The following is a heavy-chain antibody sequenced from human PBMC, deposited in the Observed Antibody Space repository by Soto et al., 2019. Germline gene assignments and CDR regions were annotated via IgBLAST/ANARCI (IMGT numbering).Heavy chain of an antibody. CDR1: GFTFWSYS. Sequence: GGSLRLSCAASGFTFWSYSMNWVRQAAGKGLEWVSSISSSSSYIYYADSVKGRFTISRDNAKISLYPQMNSLRAEDTAVYYCARDKYYYDSSGYGYWGQGTLVTVSS. D-gene: IGHD3-22*01. CDR2: ISSSSSYI. CDR3: ARDKYYYDSSGYGY. J-gene: IGHJ4*02. V-gene: IGHV3-21*01.